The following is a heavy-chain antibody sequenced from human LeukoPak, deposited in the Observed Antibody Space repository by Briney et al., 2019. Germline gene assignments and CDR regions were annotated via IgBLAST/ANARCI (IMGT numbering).Heavy chain of an antibody. CDR3: ARLDIAVTGNTFDY. J-gene: IGHJ4*02. D-gene: IGHD6-19*01. V-gene: IGHV4-59*08. CDR2: VYYSGKT. CDR1: GGSISSYY. Sequence: PSETLSLTCTVSGGSISSYYWSWIRQPPGKGLEWIGYVYYSGKTYYNSSLKSRVTISVDTSKNQFSLKLSSVTAADTAVYYCARLDIAVTGNTFDYWGQGTLVTVSS.